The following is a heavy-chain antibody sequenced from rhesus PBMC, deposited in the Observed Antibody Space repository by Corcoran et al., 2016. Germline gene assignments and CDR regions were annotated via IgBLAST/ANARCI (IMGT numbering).Heavy chain of an antibody. J-gene: IGHJ4*01. CDR2: IDCNFGTT. CDR3: ARDPATGYFDY. D-gene: IGHD6-31*01. Sequence: QVQLQESGPGLLKPSETLSPTCIVSGDSISANWWSWFRQPPGGGLEWMGEIDCNFGTTHYNPSLKSRVTISKDASRNQLSLRVTSVTAADTAVYYCARDPATGYFDYWGQGVLVPVSS. V-gene: IGHV4-80*01. CDR1: GDSISANW.